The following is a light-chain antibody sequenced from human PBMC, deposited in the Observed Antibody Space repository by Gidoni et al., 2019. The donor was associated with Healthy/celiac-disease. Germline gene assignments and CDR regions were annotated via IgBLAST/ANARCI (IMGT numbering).Light chain of an antibody. CDR3: QQYSSTPPT. J-gene: IGKJ4*01. V-gene: IGKV4-1*01. Sequence: DIVMTQSPDSLAVSLGERATINCKSSQSVLYSSNNKNYLAWYQQKPGQPPKLLIYWASTRESGVPDRFSGSGSGTDFTLTISSMQAEDVAVYYCQQYSSTPPTFRGXTKVEI. CDR1: QSVLYSSNNKNY. CDR2: WAS.